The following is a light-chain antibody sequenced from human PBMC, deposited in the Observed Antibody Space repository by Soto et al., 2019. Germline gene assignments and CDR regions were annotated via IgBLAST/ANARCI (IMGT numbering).Light chain of an antibody. Sequence: QSALTQPASVSGSPGQSITISCTGTSSDVGNYNYVSWHQQYPGKAPKLMIYEVNNRPSGVSDRFSGSKSGNTASLTISGLQAEDEADYYCAAWDDSLSGWVFGGGTKVTVL. CDR3: AAWDDSLSGWV. CDR2: EVN. CDR1: SSDVGNYNY. V-gene: IGLV2-14*01. J-gene: IGLJ3*02.